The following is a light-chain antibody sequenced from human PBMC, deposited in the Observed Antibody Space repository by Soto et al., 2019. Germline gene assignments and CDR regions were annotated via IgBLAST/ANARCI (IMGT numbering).Light chain of an antibody. CDR3: MQTTQFLVT. Sequence: EIVMTQTPLSSPVALGQPASISCRSSQSLVHSDGNTYLSWLHQRPGQPPRLLIYKISKRLSGVPDRFSGSGAGTDFTLKISRVEAEDAGVYYCMQTTQFLVTFGQGTRLEI. V-gene: IGKV2-24*01. CDR2: KIS. J-gene: IGKJ5*01. CDR1: QSLVHSDGNTY.